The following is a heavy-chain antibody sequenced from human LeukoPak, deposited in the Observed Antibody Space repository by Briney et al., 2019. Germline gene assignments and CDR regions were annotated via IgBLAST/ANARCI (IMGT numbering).Heavy chain of an antibody. CDR2: INHSGST. J-gene: IGHJ4*02. CDR3: ARAYPGAYGSGSYYTH. D-gene: IGHD3-10*01. V-gene: IGHV4-34*01. CDR1: GGSFSGYY. Sequence: PSETLSLTCAVYGGSFSGYYWSWIRQPPGKGLEWIGEINHSGSTNYNPSLKSRVTISVDTSKNQFSLKLSSVTAADTAVYYCARAYPGAYGSGSYYTHWGQGTLVTVSS.